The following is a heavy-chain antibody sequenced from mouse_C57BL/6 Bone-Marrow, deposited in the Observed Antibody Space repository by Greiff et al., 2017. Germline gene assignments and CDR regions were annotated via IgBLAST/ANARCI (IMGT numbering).Heavy chain of an antibody. CDR3: ARLEFDGSSGDWYFDV. J-gene: IGHJ1*03. Sequence: VKLQESGPELVKPGASVKLSCKASGYTFTSYDINWVKQRPGQGLEWIGWIYPRDGSTKYNEKFKGKATLTVDTSSSPAHMELHSLTSEDSAVYFCARLEFDGSSGDWYFDVWGTGTTVTVSS. CDR1: GYTFTSYD. V-gene: IGHV1-85*01. CDR2: IYPRDGST. D-gene: IGHD1-1*01.